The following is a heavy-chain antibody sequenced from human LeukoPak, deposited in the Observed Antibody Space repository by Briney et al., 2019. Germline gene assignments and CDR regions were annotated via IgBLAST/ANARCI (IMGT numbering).Heavy chain of an antibody. D-gene: IGHD2-21*01. V-gene: IGHV1-2*06. CDR2: IIPNSGDA. Sequence: GASVKVSCKASGYTFTSYGISWVRQVPGQGLEWMGRIIPNSGDAIYALKFQGRVTLTRDTSISTVYMEMNRLRSDDTALYYCARGIAGGFDYWGQGTLVTVSS. CDR1: GYTFTSYG. CDR3: ARGIAGGFDY. J-gene: IGHJ4*02.